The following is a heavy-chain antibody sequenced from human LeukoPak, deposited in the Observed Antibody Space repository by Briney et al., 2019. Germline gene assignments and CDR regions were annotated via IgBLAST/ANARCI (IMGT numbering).Heavy chain of an antibody. Sequence: GGSLRLSCAASGFTFSSYAISWVRQAPGQGLEWMGRIIPILGIANYAQKFQGRVTITADKSTSTAYMELSSLRSEDTAVYYCARGVPTDIVVVVSGAFDIWGQGTMVTVSS. D-gene: IGHD2-2*01. CDR3: ARGVPTDIVVVVSGAFDI. V-gene: IGHV1-69*04. CDR2: IIPILGIA. J-gene: IGHJ3*02. CDR1: GFTFSSYA.